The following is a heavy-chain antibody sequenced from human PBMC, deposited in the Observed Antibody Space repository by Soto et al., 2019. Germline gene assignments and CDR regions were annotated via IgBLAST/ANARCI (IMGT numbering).Heavy chain of an antibody. J-gene: IGHJ6*02. CDR2: IYYSGST. V-gene: IGHV4-31*03. D-gene: IGHD3-16*01. Sequence: SETLSLTCTVSGGSISSGGYYWSWIRQHPGKGLEWIGYIYYSGSTYYNPSLKSRVTISVDTSKNQFSLKLSSVTVADTAVYYCATLSWGFYYYGMDVWGQGTTVTVSS. CDR3: ATLSWGFYYYGMDV. CDR1: GGSISSGGYY.